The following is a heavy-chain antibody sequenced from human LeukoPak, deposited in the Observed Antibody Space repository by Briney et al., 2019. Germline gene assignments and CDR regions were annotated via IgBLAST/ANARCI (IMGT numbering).Heavy chain of an antibody. CDR1: GYTFTSYD. D-gene: IGHD2-21*02. Sequence: ASVKVSCKASGYTFTSYDMHWVRQAPGQGLEWMGIINPSGDSTSYAQKFQGRVTMTRDTSTSTVYMELSSLRSEDTAVYYCASVLYCGADCYSGRYYFDFWGQGALVTVSS. J-gene: IGHJ4*02. CDR2: INPSGDST. V-gene: IGHV1-46*01. CDR3: ASVLYCGADCYSGRYYFDF.